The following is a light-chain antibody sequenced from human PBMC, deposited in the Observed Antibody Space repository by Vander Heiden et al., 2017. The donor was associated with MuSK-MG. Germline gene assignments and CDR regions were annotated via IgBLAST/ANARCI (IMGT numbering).Light chain of an antibody. Sequence: QSALTQPASVSGSPGQSITISCTGTSSDVGGYNYVSWYQQHPGKAPKLVIYDVSKRPSGVSNRFSGSKSGNTASVTISGLQAEDEADYYCSSYTSSNSVVFGGGTKLTVL. J-gene: IGLJ2*01. CDR2: DVS. CDR3: SSYTSSNSVV. V-gene: IGLV2-14*03. CDR1: SSDVGGYNY.